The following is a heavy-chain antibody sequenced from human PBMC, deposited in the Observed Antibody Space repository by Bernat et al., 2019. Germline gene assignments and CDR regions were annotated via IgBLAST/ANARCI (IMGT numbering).Heavy chain of an antibody. CDR3: ARGRFTTMIVVAVLDY. D-gene: IGHD3-22*01. CDR2: IWYDGSNK. Sequence: QVQLVESGGGVVQPGRSLGLSCAASGFTFSSYGMHWVRQAPGKGLEWVAVIWYDGSNKYYADSVKGRFTISRDNSKNTLYLQMNSLRAEDTAVYYCARGRFTTMIVVAVLDYWGQGTLVTVSS. V-gene: IGHV3-33*01. CDR1: GFTFSSYG. J-gene: IGHJ4*02.